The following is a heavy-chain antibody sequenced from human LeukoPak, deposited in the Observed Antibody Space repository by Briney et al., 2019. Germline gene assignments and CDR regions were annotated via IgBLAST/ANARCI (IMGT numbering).Heavy chain of an antibody. D-gene: IGHD6-13*01. Sequence: ASVKVSCKASGYTFSAYAIHWVRQAPGQRFEWMGWIDADSGDTRYSQKFQGRITFTRDTSASTVYMELRSLRSEDTAVYYCARPLAAADYYYYGMDVWGQGTTVTVSS. J-gene: IGHJ6*02. V-gene: IGHV1-3*01. CDR2: IDADSGDT. CDR1: GYTFSAYA. CDR3: ARPLAAADYYYYGMDV.